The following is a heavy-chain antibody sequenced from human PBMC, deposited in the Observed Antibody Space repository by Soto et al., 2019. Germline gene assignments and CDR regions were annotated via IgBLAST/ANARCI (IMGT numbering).Heavy chain of an antibody. V-gene: IGHV4-39*01. Sequence: QLQLQESGPGLAKPSETLSLTCTVSGYSIITPNYYWVWIRQSPGKGLEWIGTLYNTGSTYYNPSLESRIPIPVDTSKHQSSLKLRSVPAADTAVYCGARLQPRGGYSSGWFDYWGQGTLVPVSS. CDR3: ARLQPRGGYSSGWFDY. CDR2: LYNTGST. CDR1: GYSIITPNYY. J-gene: IGHJ4*02. D-gene: IGHD6-19*01.